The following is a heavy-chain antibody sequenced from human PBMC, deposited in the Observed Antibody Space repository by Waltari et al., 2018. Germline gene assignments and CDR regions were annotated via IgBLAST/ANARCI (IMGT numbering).Heavy chain of an antibody. Sequence: QVQLVESGGGVVQPGRSLRLSCAASGFTFSSYAMHWVRQAPGKGLEWVAVISYDGSNKDYADSVKGRFTISRDNSKNTLYLQMNSLRAEDTAVYYCARDLYYYDSSGFLTQWGQGTLVTVSS. CDR2: ISYDGSNK. J-gene: IGHJ4*02. D-gene: IGHD3-22*01. V-gene: IGHV3-30-3*01. CDR3: ARDLYYYDSSGFLTQ. CDR1: GFTFSSYA.